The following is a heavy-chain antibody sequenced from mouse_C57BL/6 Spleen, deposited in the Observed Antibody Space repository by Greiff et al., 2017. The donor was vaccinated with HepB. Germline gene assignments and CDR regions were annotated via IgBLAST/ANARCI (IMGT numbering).Heavy chain of an antibody. Sequence: QVQLQQPGAELVKPGASVKLSCKASGYTFTSYWMQWVKQRPGQGLEWIGEIDPSDSYTNYNQKFKGKATLTVDTSSSTAYMQLSSLTSEDSAVYYCARWGYYGSSYRYFDVWGTGTTVTVSS. J-gene: IGHJ1*03. CDR3: ARWGYYGSSYRYFDV. D-gene: IGHD1-1*01. V-gene: IGHV1-50*01. CDR1: GYTFTSYW. CDR2: IDPSDSYT.